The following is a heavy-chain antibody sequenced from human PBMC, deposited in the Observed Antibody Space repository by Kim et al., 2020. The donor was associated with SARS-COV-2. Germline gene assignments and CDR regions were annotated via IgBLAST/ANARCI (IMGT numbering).Heavy chain of an antibody. CDR3: ARSGYSSSWYYYYYGMDV. V-gene: IGHV4-59*01. J-gene: IGHJ6*02. Sequence: KSRVTISLDTSKNQFSLKLNSVTAADTAVYYCARSGYSSSWYYYYYGMDVWGQGTTVTVSS. D-gene: IGHD6-13*01.